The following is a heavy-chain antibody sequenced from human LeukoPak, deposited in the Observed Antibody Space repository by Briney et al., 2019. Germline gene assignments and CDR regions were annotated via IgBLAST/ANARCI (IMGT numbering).Heavy chain of an antibody. CDR1: GGSFSGYY. V-gene: IGHV4-34*01. J-gene: IGHJ3*02. CDR2: INHSGST. D-gene: IGHD3-22*01. Sequence: SETLSLTCAVYGGSFSGYYWSWIRQPPGKGLEWMGEINHSGSTNYNPSPKRRVTISVDTSKNQFSLKLSSVTAADTAVYYCARVHVTMIVYDAFDIWGHGTMVTVSS. CDR3: ARVHVTMIVYDAFDI.